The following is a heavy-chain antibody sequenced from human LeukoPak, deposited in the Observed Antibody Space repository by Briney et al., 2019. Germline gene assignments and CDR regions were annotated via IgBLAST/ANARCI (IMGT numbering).Heavy chain of an antibody. CDR1: GDSISNYY. D-gene: IGHD2-15*01. CDR3: ARGAYCSGGSCYSGMFDY. CDR2: IYTSGST. Sequence: PSETLSLSYTVSGDSISNYYWSWIRQPAGKGLEWIGRIYTSGSTSYNPSLKSRVTMSVDTSKNQFSLKLSSVTAADTAVYYCARGAYCSGGSCYSGMFDYWGQGTLVTVSS. V-gene: IGHV4-4*07. J-gene: IGHJ4*02.